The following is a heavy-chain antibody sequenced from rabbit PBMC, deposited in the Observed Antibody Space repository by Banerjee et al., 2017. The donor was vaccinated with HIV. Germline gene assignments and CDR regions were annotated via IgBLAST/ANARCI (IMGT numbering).Heavy chain of an antibody. V-gene: IGHV1S45*01. D-gene: IGHD4-1*01. J-gene: IGHJ4*01. CDR2: IGAGSGRT. Sequence: QEQLVESGGGLVQPGASLTLTCTASGFSFSSGYWICWVRQAPGKGLEWIGCIGAGSGRTYYASWAKGRFTISKTSSTTVTLQMTSLTAADTATYVCARSVVAGVSLWGQGTLVTVS. CDR1: GFSFSSGYW. CDR3: ARSVVAGVSL.